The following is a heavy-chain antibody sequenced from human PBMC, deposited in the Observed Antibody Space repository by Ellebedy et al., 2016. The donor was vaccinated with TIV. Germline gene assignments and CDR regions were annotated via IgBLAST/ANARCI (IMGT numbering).Heavy chain of an antibody. CDR3: ARDQVGFLDY. V-gene: IGHV1-2*02. CDR2: INPNSGAT. J-gene: IGHJ4*02. D-gene: IGHD3-3*01. Sequence: ASVKVSCXASGYTFTGYYMHWVRQAPGQGPEWMGWINPNSGATNYPQKLQGRVTMTTDTSTNTAYMELGSLRSDDTAVYYCARDQVGFLDYWGQGTLVTVPS. CDR1: GYTFTGYY.